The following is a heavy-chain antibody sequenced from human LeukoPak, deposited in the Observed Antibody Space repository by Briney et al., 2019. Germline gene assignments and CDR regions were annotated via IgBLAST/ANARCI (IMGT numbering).Heavy chain of an antibody. J-gene: IGHJ6*03. V-gene: IGHV3-21*01. Sequence: GGSLRLSCAASGFTFSNYGMSWVRQAPGKGLEWVSSITSSSSYIYYADSVKGRFTISRDNAKSSLYLQMNSLRDEDTAVYYCARDPYSGSYGDYYYYYMDVWGKGTTVTISS. CDR1: GFTFSNYG. CDR2: ITSSSSYI. D-gene: IGHD1-26*01. CDR3: ARDPYSGSYGDYYYYYMDV.